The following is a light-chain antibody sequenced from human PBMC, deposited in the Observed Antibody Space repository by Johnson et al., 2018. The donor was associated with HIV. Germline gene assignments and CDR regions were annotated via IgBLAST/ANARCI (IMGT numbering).Light chain of an antibody. CDR3: GTLDSSLSAV. V-gene: IGLV1-51*01. Sequence: QSVLTQPPSVSAAPGQKVTISCSGSSSNIGNNYVSWYQQLPGTAPKLLIYDNNKRPSGIPDRFSGSKSGTSATLGITGLQTGDEADYYCGTLDSSLSAVFRTGTKLTVL. CDR1: SSNIGNNY. J-gene: IGLJ1*01. CDR2: DNN.